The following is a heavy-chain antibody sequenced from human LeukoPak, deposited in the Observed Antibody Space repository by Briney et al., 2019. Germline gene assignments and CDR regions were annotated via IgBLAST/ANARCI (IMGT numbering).Heavy chain of an antibody. D-gene: IGHD2-2*01. Sequence: SETLSLSCTLPVGSISSYYWSWIRQPPEEGIEWVGYIYYSGNANYNPSLKSRVTISVDTSKNQFSLKLSSEPAADTAVYYCARDLNCSSTSCHSLDYLGQGTLVTVSS. V-gene: IGHV4-59*01. CDR3: ARDLNCSSTSCHSLDY. CDR2: IYYSGNA. CDR1: VGSISSYY. J-gene: IGHJ4*02.